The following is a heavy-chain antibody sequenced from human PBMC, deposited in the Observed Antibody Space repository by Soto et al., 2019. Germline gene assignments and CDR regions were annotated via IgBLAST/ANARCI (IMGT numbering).Heavy chain of an antibody. CDR2: ISGSGGST. J-gene: IGHJ4*02. D-gene: IGHD3-22*01. CDR1: GFTFSSYA. Sequence: PGGSLRLSCAASGFTFSSYAMSWVRQAPGKGLEWASAISGSGGSTYYADSVKGRFTISRDNSKNTLYLQMNSLRAEDTAVYYCARAQIVVVIQEFDYWGQGTLVTVSS. V-gene: IGHV3-23*01. CDR3: ARAQIVVVIQEFDY.